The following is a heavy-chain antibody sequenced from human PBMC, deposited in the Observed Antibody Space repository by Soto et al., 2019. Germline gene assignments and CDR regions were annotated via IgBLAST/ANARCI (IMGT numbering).Heavy chain of an antibody. J-gene: IGHJ4*02. CDR1: GYTFTSYA. CDR2: INAGNGNT. Sequence: ASVTVSCKASGYTFTSYAMHWVRQAPGQRLEWMGWINAGNGNTKYSQKFQGRVTITRDTSASTAYMELSSLRSEDTAVYYCATAVLYYYDSSGSSPSFFDYWGQGTLVTVSS. D-gene: IGHD3-22*01. V-gene: IGHV1-3*01. CDR3: ATAVLYYYDSSGSSPSFFDY.